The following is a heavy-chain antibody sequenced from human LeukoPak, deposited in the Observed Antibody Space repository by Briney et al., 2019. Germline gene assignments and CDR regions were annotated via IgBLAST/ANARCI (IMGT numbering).Heavy chain of an antibody. V-gene: IGHV6-1*01. CDR3: ARGSNDYRDYSFDN. CDR1: GDSVSSNSAA. CDR2: TYYRSKWSN. J-gene: IGHJ4*02. Sequence: SQTLSLTCAISGDSVSSNSAAWNWIRQSPSRGLEWLGRTYYRSKWSNNYAVSVKSRITINSDTSKNQFALQLNSVTPEDTAVYYCARGSNDYRDYSFDNWGQGTLATVSS. D-gene: IGHD4-17*01.